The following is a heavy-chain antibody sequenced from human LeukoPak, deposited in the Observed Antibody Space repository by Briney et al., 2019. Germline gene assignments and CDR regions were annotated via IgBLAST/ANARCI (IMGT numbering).Heavy chain of an antibody. CDR2: IYPGDSDT. CDR1: GYSFTSYW. Sequence: GESLKISCKGSGYSFTSYWIGWVRQMPGKGLEWMGIIYPGDSDTRYSPSFQGQVTISADKSISTAYLQWSSLKASDTAMYYCARRADYYGSGSYYLGGLYWYFDLWGRGTLVTVSS. D-gene: IGHD3-10*01. J-gene: IGHJ2*01. V-gene: IGHV5-51*01. CDR3: ARRADYYGSGSYYLGGLYWYFDL.